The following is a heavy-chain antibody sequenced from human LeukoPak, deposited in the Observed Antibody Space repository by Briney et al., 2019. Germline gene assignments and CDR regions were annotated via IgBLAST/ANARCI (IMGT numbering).Heavy chain of an antibody. CDR2: INPNSGGT. Sequence: ASVTVSFKASGYTFTVYYIHWVRQAPGQGLEWVGRINPNSGGTNYAQTFQGRVTMTRDTSISTAYIELSRLSSDDTAVYYCARDGKEPADRNTALDYWGQGSLVTVSS. J-gene: IGHJ4*02. V-gene: IGHV1-2*06. CDR3: ARDGKEPADRNTALDY. D-gene: IGHD1-1*01. CDR1: GYTFTVYY.